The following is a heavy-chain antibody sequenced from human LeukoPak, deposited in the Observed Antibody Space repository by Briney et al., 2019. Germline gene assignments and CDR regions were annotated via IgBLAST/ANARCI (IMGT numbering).Heavy chain of an antibody. CDR2: ISYDGSNK. Sequence: GGSLRLSCAAAGFTFSSYSMHGVRQAPGKGLEGVAVISYDGSNKYYADSVKGRLTISRDISKNTLYLQMNSLRTEDTAVYYCARDWTAVAEYYFDCWGQGTLVTVSS. CDR3: ARDWTAVAEYYFDC. CDR1: GFTFSSYS. V-gene: IGHV3-30*04. J-gene: IGHJ4*02. D-gene: IGHD6-19*01.